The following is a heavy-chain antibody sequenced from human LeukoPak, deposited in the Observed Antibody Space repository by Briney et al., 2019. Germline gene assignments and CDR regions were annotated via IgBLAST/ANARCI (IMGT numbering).Heavy chain of an antibody. J-gene: IGHJ4*02. CDR2: ISGSSSAI. D-gene: IGHD5-12*01. Sequence: AGGSLRLSCAASGFTFSSYGMNWVRQAPGKGLEWISYISGSSSAIYYADSVKGRLTISRDNAKNSLSLHMNSLRAEDTAVYYCATYSGYDRIFDYWGQGTLVTVSS. CDR3: ATYSGYDRIFDY. V-gene: IGHV3-48*01. CDR1: GFTFSSYG.